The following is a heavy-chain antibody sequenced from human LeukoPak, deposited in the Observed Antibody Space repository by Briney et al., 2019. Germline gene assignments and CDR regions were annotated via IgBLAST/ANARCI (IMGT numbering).Heavy chain of an antibody. D-gene: IGHD6-6*01. CDR3: ARLSSIGFDP. J-gene: IGHJ5*02. Sequence: PSQTLSLTCTVSGGSISSGGYYWSWIRPHPGKGLEWIGYIYYSGSTYYNPSLKSRVTISVDTSKNQFSLKLSSVTAADTAVYYCARLSSIGFDPWGQGTLVTVSS. CDR2: IYYSGST. V-gene: IGHV4-31*03. CDR1: GGSISSGGYY.